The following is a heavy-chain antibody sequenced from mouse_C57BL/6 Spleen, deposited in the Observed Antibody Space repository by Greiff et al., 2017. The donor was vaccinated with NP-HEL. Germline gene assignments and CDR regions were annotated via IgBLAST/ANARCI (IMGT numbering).Heavy chain of an antibody. V-gene: IGHV14-4*01. CDR1: GFNIKDDY. D-gene: IGHD1-1*01. CDR3: TYGSSGAWFAY. J-gene: IGHJ3*01. CDR2: IDPENGDT. Sequence: EVQRVESGAELVRPGASVKLSCTASGFNIKDDYMHWVKQRPEQGLEWIGWIDPENGDTEYASKFQGKATITADTSSNTAYLQLSSLTSEDTAVYYCTYGSSGAWFAYWGQGTLVTVSA.